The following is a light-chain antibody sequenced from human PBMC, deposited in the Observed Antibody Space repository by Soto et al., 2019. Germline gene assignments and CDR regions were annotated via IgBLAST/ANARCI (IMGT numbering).Light chain of an antibody. Sequence: EIVLTQSPGTLSLSPGERATLSCRASQSVSSSYLAWYQQKPGQAPRLLIYGASSRATGIPDRFSGSGSGTDFTLTISRLEPEDFAVYYWQQYGSSPQWTFGQGTKVEIK. J-gene: IGKJ1*01. CDR2: GAS. CDR3: QQYGSSPQWT. CDR1: QSVSSSY. V-gene: IGKV3-20*01.